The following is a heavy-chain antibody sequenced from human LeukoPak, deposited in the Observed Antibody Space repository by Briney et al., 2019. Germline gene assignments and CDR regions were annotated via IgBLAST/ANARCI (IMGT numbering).Heavy chain of an antibody. D-gene: IGHD6-19*01. Sequence: SETLSLTCTVSGGSISSYYWSSIRQPPGKGLEWIGYIYYSGSTNYNPSLKSRVTISVDTSKNQFSLKLSSVTAADTAVYYCARGYSSGWYVDWGQGTLVTVSS. CDR3: ARGYSSGWYVD. V-gene: IGHV4-59*01. CDR2: IYYSGST. J-gene: IGHJ4*02. CDR1: GGSISSYY.